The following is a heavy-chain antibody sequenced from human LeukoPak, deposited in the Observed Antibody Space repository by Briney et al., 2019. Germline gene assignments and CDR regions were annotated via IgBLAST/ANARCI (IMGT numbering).Heavy chain of an antibody. J-gene: IGHJ3*02. CDR3: ARDGAAAGTGLSAFDI. CDR2: YSGGTT. V-gene: IGHV3-53*01. D-gene: IGHD6-13*01. Sequence: YSGGTTYYAASVKGRFTISRDNSKNTLYLQMNSLRAEDTAVYYCARDGAAAGTGLSAFDIWGQGTMVTVSS.